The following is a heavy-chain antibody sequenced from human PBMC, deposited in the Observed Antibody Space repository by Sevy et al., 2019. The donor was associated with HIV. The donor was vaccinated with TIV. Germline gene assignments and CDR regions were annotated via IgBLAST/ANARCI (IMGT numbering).Heavy chain of an antibody. D-gene: IGHD2-15*01. Sequence: ASVKVSCKASGGTFSSYAISWVRQAPGQGLEWMGGIIPIFGTANYAQKFQGRVTITADESTSTAYMELSSLRSEDTAVYYCARGRRLGYCSGGRCYSDSNYYYGMDVWGQGTTVTVSS. J-gene: IGHJ6*02. CDR3: ARGRRLGYCSGGRCYSDSNYYYGMDV. CDR1: GGTFSSYA. V-gene: IGHV1-69*13. CDR2: IIPIFGTA.